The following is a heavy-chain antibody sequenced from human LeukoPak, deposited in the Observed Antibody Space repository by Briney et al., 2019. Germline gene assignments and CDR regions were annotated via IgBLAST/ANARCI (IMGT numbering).Heavy chain of an antibody. CDR2: IIPILGIA. CDR1: GGTFSSYA. CDR3: ARSRDGYNYFYYFDY. V-gene: IGHV1-69*04. Sequence: SVKVSCKASGGTFSSYAISWVRQAPGQGLEWMGRIIPILGIANYAQKLQGRVTITADKSTSTAYMELSSLRSEDTAVYYCARSRDGYNYFYYFDYWGQGTLVTVSS. J-gene: IGHJ4*02. D-gene: IGHD5-24*01.